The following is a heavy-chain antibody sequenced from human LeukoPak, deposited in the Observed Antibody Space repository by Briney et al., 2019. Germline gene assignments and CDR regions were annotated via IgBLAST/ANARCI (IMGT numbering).Heavy chain of an antibody. Sequence: PGGSLRLSCAASAFTVSSNYMNWVRQAPGKGLEWVSIIYGGGSTYYADSVKGRFTISRDISKNTLYLQMTSLRAEDTALYYCARTGPHYYDSSGYYWYAFDIWGQGTMVTVSS. V-gene: IGHV3-66*02. J-gene: IGHJ3*02. CDR2: IYGGGST. CDR1: AFTVSSNY. D-gene: IGHD3-22*01. CDR3: ARTGPHYYDSSGYYWYAFDI.